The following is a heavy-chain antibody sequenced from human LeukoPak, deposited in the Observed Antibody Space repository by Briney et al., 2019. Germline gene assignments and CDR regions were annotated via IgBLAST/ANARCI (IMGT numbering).Heavy chain of an antibody. CDR2: INPNSGGT. CDR3: ASYYDILTGYGD. CDR1: GYTFTGYY. J-gene: IGHJ4*02. V-gene: IGHV1-2*04. Sequence: ASVKVSCKASGYTFTGYYMHWVRQAPGQGLEWMGWINPNSGGTNYAQKFQGWVTMTRDTSISTAYMELSRLRSDDTAVYYCASYYDILTGYGDWGQGTLVTVSS. D-gene: IGHD3-9*01.